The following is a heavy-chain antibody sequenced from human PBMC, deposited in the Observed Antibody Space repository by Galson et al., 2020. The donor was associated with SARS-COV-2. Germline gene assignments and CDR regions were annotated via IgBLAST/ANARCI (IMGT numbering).Heavy chain of an antibody. J-gene: IGHJ4*02. D-gene: IGHD6-19*01. CDR3: ARDGQLSSGWAFDY. CDR2: IFYDGSDK. V-gene: IGHV3-33*01. Sequence: SLRLSCAASGFTFSSHAMHWVRQAPGKGLEWVAQIFYDGSDKYYGDSVKGRFTISRDSSKNTLYLQMNNLRADDTAVYYCARDGQLSSGWAFDYWGQGTLVTVSS. CDR1: GFTFSSHA.